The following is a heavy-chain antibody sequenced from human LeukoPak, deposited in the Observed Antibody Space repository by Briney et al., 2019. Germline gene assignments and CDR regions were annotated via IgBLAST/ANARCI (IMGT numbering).Heavy chain of an antibody. D-gene: IGHD6-19*01. CDR1: GFNFGDYA. V-gene: IGHV3-53*01. J-gene: IGHJ3*02. CDR3: ARVFSSGYYGAGAIDI. CDR2: IYSAGST. Sequence: GGSLRLSCRTSGFNFGDYAMSWVRQAPGKGLEWVLIIYSAGSTYYADSVKGRFTISRDNSKNTLYLQMNSLRAEDTAVYYCARVFSSGYYGAGAIDIWGQGTMVTVSS.